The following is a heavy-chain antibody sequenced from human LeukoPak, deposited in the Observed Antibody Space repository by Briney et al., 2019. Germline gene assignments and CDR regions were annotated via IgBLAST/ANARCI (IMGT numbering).Heavy chain of an antibody. V-gene: IGHV4-30-4*08. CDR1: GGSISSGDYY. CDR3: ARFELADAFDI. CDR2: IYYSGST. Sequence: SQTLSLTCTVSGGSISSGDYYWSWIRQPPRKGLEWMGYIYYSGSTYYNPSPKSRVTISVDTSKNQFSLKLSSVTAADTAVYYCARFELADAFDIWGQGTMVTVSS. D-gene: IGHD6-13*01. J-gene: IGHJ3*02.